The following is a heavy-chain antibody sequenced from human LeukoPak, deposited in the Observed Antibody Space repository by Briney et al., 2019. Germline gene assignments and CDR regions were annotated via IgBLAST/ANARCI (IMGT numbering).Heavy chain of an antibody. D-gene: IGHD3-22*01. CDR2: IRYDGGNK. CDR3: AGEGKNYYDSSGYSFDY. Sequence: GGSLRLSCAASGFTFSSYAMSWVRQAPGKGLEWVSFIRYDGGNKYYADSVKGRFTISRDNAKNSLYLQMNSLRAEDTAVYYCAGEGKNYYDSSGYSFDYWGQGTLVTVSS. V-gene: IGHV3-30*02. CDR1: GFTFSSYA. J-gene: IGHJ4*02.